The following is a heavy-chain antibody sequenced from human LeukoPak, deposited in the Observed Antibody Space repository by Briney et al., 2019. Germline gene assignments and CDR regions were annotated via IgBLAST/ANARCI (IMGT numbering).Heavy chain of an antibody. CDR2: ISAYNGNR. CDR3: ARDLQARATISSHCFDP. CDR1: GYTFSNYG. J-gene: IGHJ5*02. V-gene: IGHV1-18*01. Sequence: ASGKVSCKASGYTFSNYGISWVRQAPGQGLEWMGWISAYNGNRDYAQKVQGRVTMTADTSTSTATMELRSLRTDDTAVYYCARDLQARATISSHCFDPWGQGTLVTVSS. D-gene: IGHD2-2*01.